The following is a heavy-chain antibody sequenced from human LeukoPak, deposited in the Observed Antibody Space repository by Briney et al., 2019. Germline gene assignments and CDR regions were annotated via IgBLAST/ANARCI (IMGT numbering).Heavy chain of an antibody. J-gene: IGHJ6*03. CDR2: SIPIFGTA. Sequence: ASVKVSCKASVGTFSSYAISGVRQAPGQGREGMGGSIPIFGTANYAQKFQGRVTITTDESTSTAYMELSSLRSEDTAVYYCARGGYSSSWYGGDYYYYYMDVWGKGTTVTVSS. CDR3: ARGGYSSSWYGGDYYYYYMDV. CDR1: VGTFSSYA. V-gene: IGHV1-69*05. D-gene: IGHD6-13*01.